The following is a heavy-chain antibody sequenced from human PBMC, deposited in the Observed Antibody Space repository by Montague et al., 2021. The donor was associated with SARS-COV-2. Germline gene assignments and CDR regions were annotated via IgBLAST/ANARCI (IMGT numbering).Heavy chain of an antibody. D-gene: IGHD3-10*01. Sequence: SETLSLTCAVHGGSFSTYSWNWIRQPPGKGLEWIGEIHHGGSTNYNPPLKSRVTISADTSKNQFSLKLTSVAAAGTAVYYCARLGDGVVPSPILGVGPYYSYYYMDVWGKGTTVTVSS. CDR1: GGSFSTYS. CDR3: ARLGDGVVPSPILGVGPYYSYYYMDV. J-gene: IGHJ6*03. V-gene: IGHV4-34*01. CDR2: IHHGGST.